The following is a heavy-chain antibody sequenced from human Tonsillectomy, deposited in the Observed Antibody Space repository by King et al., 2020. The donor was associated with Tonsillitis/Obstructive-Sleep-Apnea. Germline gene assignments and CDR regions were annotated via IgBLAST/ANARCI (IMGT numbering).Heavy chain of an antibody. D-gene: IGHD4-23*01. CDR2: ISGSGGST. CDR3: AKDPGVVTTYYCYMDV. Sequence: VQLVESGGGLVQPGGSLRLSCAASGFTFSSYAMSWVRQAPGKGLEWVSAISGSGGSTYYADSVKGRFTISRDNSKNTLYLQMNSLRAEDTAVYYCAKDPGVVTTYYCYMDVWGKGTTVTVSS. J-gene: IGHJ6*03. CDR1: GFTFSSYA. V-gene: IGHV3-23*04.